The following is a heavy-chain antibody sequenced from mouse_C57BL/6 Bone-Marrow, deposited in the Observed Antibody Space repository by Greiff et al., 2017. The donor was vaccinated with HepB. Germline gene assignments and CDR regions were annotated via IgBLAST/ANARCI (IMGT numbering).Heavy chain of an antibody. J-gene: IGHJ2*01. CDR1: GFTFSSYG. Sequence: EVKLVESGGDLVKPGGSLKLSCAASGFTFSSYGMSWVRQTPDKRLEWVATISSGGSYTYYPDSVKGRFTISRDNAKNTLYLQMSSLKSEDTAMYYCARHNYGSSYWGQGTTLTVSS. V-gene: IGHV5-6*02. CDR2: ISSGGSYT. CDR3: ARHNYGSSY. D-gene: IGHD1-1*01.